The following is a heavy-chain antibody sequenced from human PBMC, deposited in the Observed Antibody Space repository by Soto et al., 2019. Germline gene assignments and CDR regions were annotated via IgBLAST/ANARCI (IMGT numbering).Heavy chain of an antibody. Sequence: GGSLRLTGAASGFTFSSYWVHWVRQAPGKGVVWVSRINSDWSSTFYADSVKGRFTISRDNAKNTLYLQMNSLRADDTAVYYCASSLLTPFDYWGQGTLVTVSS. CDR1: GFTFSSYW. CDR3: ASSLLTPFDY. D-gene: IGHD7-27*01. CDR2: INSDWSST. J-gene: IGHJ4*02. V-gene: IGHV3-74*01.